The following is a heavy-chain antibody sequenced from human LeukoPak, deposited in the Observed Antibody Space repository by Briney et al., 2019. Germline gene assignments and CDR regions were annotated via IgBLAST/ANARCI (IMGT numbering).Heavy chain of an antibody. Sequence: GGSLRLSCAASGFTFSSYSMNWVRQAPGKGLEWVSSISSSSSYIYYADSVKGRFTISRDNAKNSLYLQMNSLRAEDTAVYYCARASMVLYYFDYWGQGTLVTVSS. CDR1: GFTFSSYS. V-gene: IGHV3-21*01. D-gene: IGHD2/OR15-2a*01. CDR2: ISSSSSYI. CDR3: ARASMVLYYFDY. J-gene: IGHJ4*02.